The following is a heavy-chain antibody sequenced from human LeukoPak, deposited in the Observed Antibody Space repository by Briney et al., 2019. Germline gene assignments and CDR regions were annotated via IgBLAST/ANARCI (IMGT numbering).Heavy chain of an antibody. V-gene: IGHV4-4*07. J-gene: IGHJ4*02. CDR3: SRQIASAGTAGFDF. D-gene: IGHD6-13*01. CDR1: GCSISSYY. Sequence: SRTLSLTCTVSGCSISSYYWSWIRQPAGKGLEWIGRINSTGSTNYNPSLKSRGTMSVNTSTNQSPLLLRTVPAADTAAYYCSRQIASAGTAGFDFWGQGVLVTVSS. CDR2: INSTGST.